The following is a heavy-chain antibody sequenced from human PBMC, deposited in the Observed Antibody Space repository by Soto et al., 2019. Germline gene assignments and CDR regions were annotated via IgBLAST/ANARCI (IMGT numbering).Heavy chain of an antibody. CDR3: ARDYYYGSGSPPEGY. Sequence: GGSLRLSCAASGFTFSSYAMHWVRQAPGKGLEWVAVISYDGSNKYYADSVKGRFTISRDNSKNTLYLQMNSLRAEDTAVYYCARDYYYGSGSPPEGYWGQGTLVTVSS. CDR2: ISYDGSNK. V-gene: IGHV3-30-3*01. J-gene: IGHJ4*02. CDR1: GFTFSSYA. D-gene: IGHD3-10*01.